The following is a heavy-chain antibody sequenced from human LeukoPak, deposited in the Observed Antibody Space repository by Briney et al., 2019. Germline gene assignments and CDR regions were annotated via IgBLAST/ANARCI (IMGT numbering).Heavy chain of an antibody. Sequence: ASVKVSCKASGYTFTSYDINWVRRATGQGLEWMGWMNPNSGNTGYAQKFQGRVTMTRNTSISTAYMELSSLRSEDTAVYYCALSFYGDRDAFDIWGQGTMVTVSS. CDR3: ALSFYGDRDAFDI. D-gene: IGHD4-17*01. CDR2: MNPNSGNT. CDR1: GYTFTSYD. V-gene: IGHV1-8*01. J-gene: IGHJ3*02.